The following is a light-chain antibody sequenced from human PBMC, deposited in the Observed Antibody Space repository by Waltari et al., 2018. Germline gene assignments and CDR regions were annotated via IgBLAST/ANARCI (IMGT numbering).Light chain of an antibody. V-gene: IGLV2-14*01. CDR2: KVN. J-gene: IGLJ3*02. Sequence: QSALTQPASVSGPPGQSITISCTGTSSDVGFYDFVSWFQQHPGKAPKVMIYKVNNRPSGVSNRFSGSKSANTASLTISGLQAEDEADYYCSSYTRRSYWVFGGGTQLTVL. CDR1: SSDVGFYDF. CDR3: SSYTRRSYWV.